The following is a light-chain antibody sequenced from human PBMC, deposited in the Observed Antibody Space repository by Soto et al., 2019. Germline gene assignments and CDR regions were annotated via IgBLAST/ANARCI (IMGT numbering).Light chain of an antibody. CDR3: QQRSNWPLT. J-gene: IGKJ4*01. CDR1: QSVSSY. CDR2: DAS. Sequence: VLTQSPATLSLSPGERATLSCRASQSVSSYLAWYQQKPGQAPRLLIYDASNRATGIPARFSGSGSGTDFTLTISSLEPEDFAVYYCQQRSNWPLTFGGGTKVDNK. V-gene: IGKV3-11*01.